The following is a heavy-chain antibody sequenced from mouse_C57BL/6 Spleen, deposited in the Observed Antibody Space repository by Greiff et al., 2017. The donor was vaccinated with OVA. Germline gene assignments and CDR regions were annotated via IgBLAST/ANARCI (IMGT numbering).Heavy chain of an antibody. J-gene: IGHJ4*01. Sequence: QVQLQQSGAELVRPGTSVKVSCKASGYAFTNYLIEWVKQRPGQGLEWIGVINPGSGGTNYNEKFKGKATLTADKSSSTAYMQLSSLTSEDSAVYFCARRVYGRFLYAMDYWGQGTSVTVSS. D-gene: IGHD1-1*01. CDR2: INPGSGGT. CDR3: ARRVYGRFLYAMDY. CDR1: GYAFTNYL. V-gene: IGHV1-54*01.